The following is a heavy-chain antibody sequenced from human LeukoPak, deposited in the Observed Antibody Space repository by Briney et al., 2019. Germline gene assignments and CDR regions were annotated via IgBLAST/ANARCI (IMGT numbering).Heavy chain of an antibody. CDR3: XXXXXGXXXXDY. J-gene: IGHJ4*02. Sequence: GXTXXGSAXHWVRQASXKGXEWVGRIRDKANSXTTSYGASVKDRFTIXRDEXKRAAYLQMNSVKNEETAVXXXXXXXXGXXXXDYXGQXTXXTVSS. CDR1: GXTXXGSA. V-gene: IGHV3-73*01. CDR2: IRDKANSXTT.